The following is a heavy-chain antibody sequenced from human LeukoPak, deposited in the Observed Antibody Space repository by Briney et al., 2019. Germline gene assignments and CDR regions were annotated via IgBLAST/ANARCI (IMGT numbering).Heavy chain of an antibody. CDR3: ARVSSMLRGPLVIQYFDF. J-gene: IGHJ4*02. CDR2: ISSFGSYI. D-gene: IGHD3-10*01. CDR1: RFTFSSYS. V-gene: IGHV3-21*04. Sequence: PGGSLRLSCAASRFTFSSYSMNWVRQAPGKGLEWVSSISSFGSYIYYADSVKGRFTISRDNAKNTFYLQMNSLRVDDTAVYYCARVSSMLRGPLVIQYFDFWGQGTLVTVSS.